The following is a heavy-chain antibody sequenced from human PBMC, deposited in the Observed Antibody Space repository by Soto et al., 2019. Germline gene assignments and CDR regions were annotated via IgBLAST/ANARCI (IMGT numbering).Heavy chain of an antibody. D-gene: IGHD4-17*01. J-gene: IGHJ4*02. Sequence: QVQLVQSGAEVKKPGSSVKVSCKASGGTFSSYTISWVRQAPGQGLEWMGRIIPILGIANYAQKFQGRVTMTADKSTSTAYMELSSLRSEDTAVYYCARAPRTVTTSRVDYWGQGTLVTVSS. CDR2: IIPILGIA. CDR1: GGTFSSYT. V-gene: IGHV1-69*02. CDR3: ARAPRTVTTSRVDY.